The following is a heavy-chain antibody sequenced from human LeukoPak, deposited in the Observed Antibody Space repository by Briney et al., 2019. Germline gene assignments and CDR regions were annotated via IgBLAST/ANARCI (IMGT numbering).Heavy chain of an antibody. CDR3: ATFGKGYDILTGYYNFDY. V-gene: IGHV3-48*03. J-gene: IGHJ4*02. D-gene: IGHD3-9*01. CDR2: ISSSGSTI. CDR1: GFTFSSYE. Sequence: GGSLRLSCAASGFTFSSYEMNWVRQAPGKGLEWVSYISSSGSTIYYADSVKGRLTISRDNAKNSLYLQMNSLRAEDTAVYYCATFGKGYDILTGYYNFDYWGQGTLVTVSS.